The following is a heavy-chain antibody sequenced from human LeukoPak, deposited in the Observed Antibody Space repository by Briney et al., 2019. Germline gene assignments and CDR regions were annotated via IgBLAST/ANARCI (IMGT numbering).Heavy chain of an antibody. D-gene: IGHD3-22*01. V-gene: IGHV4-38-2*01. CDR2: IYHSGST. J-gene: IGHJ4*02. Sequence: SETLSLTCAVSGYSISSGYYWGWIRQPPGKGLEWIGSIYHSGSTYYNPSLKSRVTISVDTSKNQFSLKLSSVTAADTAVYYCARSLYDSSGCYYVPGEVYLFDYWGQGTLVTVSS. CDR1: GYSISSGYY. CDR3: ARSLYDSSGCYYVPGEVYLFDY.